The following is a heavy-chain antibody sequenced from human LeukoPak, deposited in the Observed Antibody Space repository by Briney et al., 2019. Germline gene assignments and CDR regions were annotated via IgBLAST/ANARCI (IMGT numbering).Heavy chain of an antibody. D-gene: IGHD3-22*01. CDR2: IYYSGST. V-gene: IGHV4-31*03. Sequence: SETLSLTCTVSGGSISSGGYYWSWIRQHPGKGLEWIGYIYYSGSTYYNPSLKSRVTISVDTSKNQFSLKLSSVTAADTAVYYCARAFSSGYYYFDYWGQGTLVTVSS. J-gene: IGHJ4*02. CDR3: ARAFSSGYYYFDY. CDR1: GGSISSGGYY.